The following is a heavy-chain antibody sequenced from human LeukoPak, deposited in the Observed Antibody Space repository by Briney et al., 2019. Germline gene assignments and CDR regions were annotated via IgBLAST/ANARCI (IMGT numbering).Heavy chain of an antibody. CDR1: GYSFTSYW. CDR3: ARHRGDLGSVGWYEEVN. D-gene: IGHD6-19*01. V-gene: IGHV5-51*01. CDR2: IYPGDSDT. J-gene: IGHJ4*02. Sequence: GESLKISCKGSGYSFTSYWIGWVRQMPGKGLEWMGIIYPGDSDTRYSPSFQGQVTISADKSINTAYLHWSSLKSSDSAMYYCARHRGDLGSVGWYEEVNWGQGTLVTVSS.